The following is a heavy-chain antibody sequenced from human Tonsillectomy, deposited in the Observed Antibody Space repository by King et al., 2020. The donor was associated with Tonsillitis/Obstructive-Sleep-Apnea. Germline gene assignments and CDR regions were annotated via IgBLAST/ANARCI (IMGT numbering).Heavy chain of an antibody. D-gene: IGHD3-16*02. CDR1: GGSISSSSFY. Sequence: QLQESGPGLVKPSETLSLTCTVSGGSISSSSFYWDWIRQPPGKGLEWIGSIYSSGSTYYNPSLKSRVTMSVDTSKNQFSLKLSSVTAADTAVYYCAREGVWGSYRAAYFDYWGQGTLVTVSS. CDR3: AREGVWGSYRAAYFDY. J-gene: IGHJ4*02. V-gene: IGHV4-39*02. CDR2: IYSSGST.